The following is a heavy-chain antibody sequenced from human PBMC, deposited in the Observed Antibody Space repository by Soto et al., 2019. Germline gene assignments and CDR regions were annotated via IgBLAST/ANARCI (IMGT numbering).Heavy chain of an antibody. V-gene: IGHV5-51*01. D-gene: IGHD3-22*01. CDR3: AINLDYYDSSGATGR. CDR1: GYSFTSYW. Sequence: GESLKISCKGSGYSFTSYWIGWVRQMPGKGLEWMGIIYPGDSDTRYSPSFQGQVTISADKSISTAYLQWSSLKASDTAMYYCAINLDYYDSSGATGRWGQGTLVTVSS. CDR2: IYPGDSDT. J-gene: IGHJ4*02.